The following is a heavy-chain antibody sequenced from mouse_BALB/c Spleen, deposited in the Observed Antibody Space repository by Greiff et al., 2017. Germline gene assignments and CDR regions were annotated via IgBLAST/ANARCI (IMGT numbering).Heavy chain of an antibody. V-gene: IGHV14-3*02. CDR2: IDPANGNT. CDR1: GFNIKDTY. Sequence: EVQLQQSGAELVKPGASVKLSCTASGFNIKDTYMHWVKQRPEQGLEWIGRIDPANGNTKYDPKFQGKATITADTSSNTAYLQLSSLTSEDTAVYYCARELDSSGYYFDYWGQGTTLTVSS. CDR3: ARELDSSGYYFDY. J-gene: IGHJ2*01. D-gene: IGHD3-2*01.